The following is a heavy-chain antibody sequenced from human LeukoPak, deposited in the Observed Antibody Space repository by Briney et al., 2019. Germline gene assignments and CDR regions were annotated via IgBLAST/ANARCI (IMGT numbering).Heavy chain of an antibody. Sequence: ASVTLSCQASGYTFTSYGISWVRQAPGHGLEWMGWISAYNGNTNYAQKLQGRVTMTTDTSTSTAYMELRSLRSDDAAVYYCARESETVAGTISYYYYYYGMDVWGQGTTVTVSS. D-gene: IGHD6-19*01. CDR3: ARESETVAGTISYYYYYYGMDV. J-gene: IGHJ6*02. CDR1: GYTFTSYG. CDR2: ISAYNGNT. V-gene: IGHV1-18*01.